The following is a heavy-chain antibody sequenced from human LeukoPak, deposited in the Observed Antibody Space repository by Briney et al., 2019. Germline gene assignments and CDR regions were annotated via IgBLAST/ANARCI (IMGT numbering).Heavy chain of an antibody. V-gene: IGHV4-30-2*01. D-gene: IGHD5-12*01. CDR2: IYHSGST. CDR3: ARESGYRALDY. J-gene: IGHJ4*02. CDR1: GGSISSGGYS. Sequence: SEALSLTCAVSGGSISSGGYSWSWIRQPTGKGLEWIGYIYHSGSTYYNPSLKSRVTISVDRSKNQFSLKLSSVTAADTAVYYCARESGYRALDYWGQGTLVTVSS.